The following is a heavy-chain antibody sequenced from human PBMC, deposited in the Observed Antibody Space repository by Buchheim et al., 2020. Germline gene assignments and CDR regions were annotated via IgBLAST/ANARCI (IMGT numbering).Heavy chain of an antibody. Sequence: QVQLVESGGGMVKPGGSLRLSCVASGFTFSDYYLTWIRQAPGKGLEWVSYISSTSTYTDYADSVKGRFTISRDDATNSLYLQMNSLRAEDTAVYYCASPSRGYYYYMDVWGQGTT. CDR2: ISSTSTYT. V-gene: IGHV3-11*05. D-gene: IGHD3-10*01. J-gene: IGHJ6*03. CDR3: ASPSRGYYYYMDV. CDR1: GFTFSDYY.